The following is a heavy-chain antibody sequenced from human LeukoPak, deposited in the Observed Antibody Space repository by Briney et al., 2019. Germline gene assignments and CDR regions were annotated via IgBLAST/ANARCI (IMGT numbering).Heavy chain of an antibody. D-gene: IGHD6-19*01. J-gene: IGHJ3*02. V-gene: IGHV4-4*07. CDR2: IKNSGNT. CDR3: AREGSSSGWRPFDI. CDR1: GGSISSHY. Sequence: SETLFLTCSVSGGSISSHYWSWIRQPAGKGLEWIGRIKNSGNTNYNPSLESRVTLSLDTSKNQFSLNLSSVTAADTAVYYCAREGSSSGWRPFDIWGQGTVVTVSS.